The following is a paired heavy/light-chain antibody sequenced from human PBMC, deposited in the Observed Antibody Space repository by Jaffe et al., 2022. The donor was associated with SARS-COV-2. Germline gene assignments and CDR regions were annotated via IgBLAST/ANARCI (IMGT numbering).Heavy chain of an antibody. J-gene: IGHJ4*02. V-gene: IGHV3-74*01. D-gene: IGHD3-3*01. CDR1: GFSFSSYW. CDR2: ISGDGSVT. Sequence: EVQLVESGGGFVQSGGSLRLSCAASGFSFSSYWMHWVRQAPGKGPLWVSRISGDGSVTNYADSVRGRFVISRDNARNTVYLHIDNLRAEDTALYYCVRDFRFADFWGQGTLVTVSS. CDR3: VRDFRFADF.
Light chain of an antibody. CDR2: DVN. CDR3: TSFTSSDIHV. V-gene: IGLV2-14*01. J-gene: IGLJ1*01. Sequence: QSALTQPASVSGSPGQSITISCTGTTSDIGSYNFVSWYQQHPGKVPKLMIYDVNNRPSGVSTRFSGSKSGNTASLTISGLQAEDEADYYCTSFTSSDIHVFGTGTKVTVL. CDR1: TSDIGSYNF.